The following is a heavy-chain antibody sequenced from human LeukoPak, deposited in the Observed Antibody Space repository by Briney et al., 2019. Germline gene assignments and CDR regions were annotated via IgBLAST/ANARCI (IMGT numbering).Heavy chain of an antibody. J-gene: IGHJ4*02. CDR1: GFIFSNYA. V-gene: IGHV3-23*01. D-gene: IGHD3-9*01. Sequence: GGSLRLSCAASGFIFSNYAMSWVRQAPGKGLEWVSAITGSGGSTYYADSVKGRFTISRDNSKNTLYLQMNSLRAEDTAVYYCAKWGYHDVLTGYYVSDYWGQGTLVTVSS. CDR3: AKWGYHDVLTGYYVSDY. CDR2: ITGSGGST.